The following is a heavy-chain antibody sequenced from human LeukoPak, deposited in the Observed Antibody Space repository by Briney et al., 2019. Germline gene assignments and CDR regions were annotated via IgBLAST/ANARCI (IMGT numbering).Heavy chain of an antibody. CDR2: INWNGGST. V-gene: IGHV3-20*04. CDR3: ARSGRGYEDAFDI. Sequence: GGSLRLSCAASGFTFDDYGMSWVLQAPGKGLEWVSGINWNGGSTGYADSVKGRFTISRDNAKNSLYLQMNSLRAEDTAVYYCARSGRGYEDAFDIWGQGTMVTVSS. J-gene: IGHJ3*02. D-gene: IGHD5-12*01. CDR1: GFTFDDYG.